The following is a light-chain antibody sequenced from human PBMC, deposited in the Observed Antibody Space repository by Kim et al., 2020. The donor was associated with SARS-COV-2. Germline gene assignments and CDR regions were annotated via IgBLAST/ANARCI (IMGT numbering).Light chain of an antibody. V-gene: IGLV3-19*01. J-gene: IGLJ1*01. CDR2: GKD. CDR1: SLRTFF. CDR3: ASRDSSGNLFV. Sequence: SSELTQDPSVSVALGQTVWISCQGDSLRTFFAYWYQQKPGQAPKLVIYGKDKRPSGIPARLSGSGSGNTASLTITGPQAEDEADYYCASRDSSGNLFVFGSGTKVTVL.